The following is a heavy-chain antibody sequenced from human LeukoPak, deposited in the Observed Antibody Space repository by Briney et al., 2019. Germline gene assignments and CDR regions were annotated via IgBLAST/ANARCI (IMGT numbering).Heavy chain of an antibody. J-gene: IGHJ5*02. Sequence: PSQTLSLTCTVSGGSISSGGYYWSWIRQHPGKGLEWIGYIYYSGSTYYNPSLKSRVTISVDTSKNQFSLKLSSVTAADTAMYYCARVRDYYGSGSYWGYNWFDPWGQGTLVTVSS. CDR2: IYYSGST. CDR3: ARVRDYYGSGSYWGYNWFDP. V-gene: IGHV4-31*03. CDR1: GGSISSGGYY. D-gene: IGHD3-10*01.